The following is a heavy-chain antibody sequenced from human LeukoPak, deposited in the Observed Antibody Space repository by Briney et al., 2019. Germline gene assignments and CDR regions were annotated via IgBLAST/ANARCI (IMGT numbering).Heavy chain of an antibody. D-gene: IGHD6-13*01. J-gene: IGHJ6*03. Sequence: PSETLSLTCIVSGGSISSSSYYWGWIRQPPGKGLEWIGTFYYGGSTYYNPSLKSRVTISVDTSKSQFSLKLSSVTAADTAVYYCARESVPLGAAAGTLGLYYYMDVWGKGTTVTVSS. CDR3: ARESVPLGAAAGTLGLYYYMDV. V-gene: IGHV4-39*07. CDR2: FYYGGST. CDR1: GGSISSSSYY.